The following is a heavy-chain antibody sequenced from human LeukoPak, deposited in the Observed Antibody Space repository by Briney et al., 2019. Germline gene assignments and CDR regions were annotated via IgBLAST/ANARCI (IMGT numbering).Heavy chain of an antibody. Sequence: PGGALRLSCAASGSTFSSYAISWVRQAPGQGLEWMGGIIPIFGTANYAQKFQGRVTITADESTSTAYMDLSSLRSEDTAVYYCARAPYYYDSSGYYEGFLNSYYYFDYWGQGTLVTVSS. CDR1: GSTFSSYA. V-gene: IGHV1-69*01. J-gene: IGHJ4*02. CDR2: IIPIFGTA. CDR3: ARAPYYYDSSGYYEGFLNSYYYFDY. D-gene: IGHD3-22*01.